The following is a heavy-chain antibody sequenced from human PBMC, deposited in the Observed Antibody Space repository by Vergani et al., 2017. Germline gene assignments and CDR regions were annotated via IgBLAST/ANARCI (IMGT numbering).Heavy chain of an antibody. CDR1: GFSIDNGYY. CDR3: ARHWIPKYYFDY. J-gene: IGHJ4*02. CDR2: IYRTGRT. V-gene: IGHV4-38-2*01. D-gene: IGHD2-2*03. Sequence: QVQLQQWGAGLLKPSETLSLTCAVSGFSIDNGYYWDWIRQPPGKGLEWIGSIYRTGRTHFNPSLKSRVTISVDTSNNHFSLRLNSLTAADTAVYYCARHWIPKYYFDYWGQGTLVTVSS.